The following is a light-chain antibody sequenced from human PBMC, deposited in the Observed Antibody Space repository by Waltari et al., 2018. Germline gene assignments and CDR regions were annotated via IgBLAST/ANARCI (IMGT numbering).Light chain of an antibody. CDR1: QGISSF. Sequence: DIQLTQSPSFLSASVGGRVTITCRASQGISSFLDWYQQKPGKAPKLLIYGASTLQRGVPARFRGSGSGTEFTLTISSLQPEDFATYYCQQVNSFPLTFGGGTKVEIK. CDR2: GAS. J-gene: IGKJ4*01. CDR3: QQVNSFPLT. V-gene: IGKV1-9*01.